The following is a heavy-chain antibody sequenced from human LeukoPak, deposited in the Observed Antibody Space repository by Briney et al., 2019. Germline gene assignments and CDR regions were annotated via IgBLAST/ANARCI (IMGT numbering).Heavy chain of an antibody. CDR3: ARAPMQYSRAPEYFQH. J-gene: IGHJ1*01. Sequence: GASVKVSCKASGYTFTSYGISWVRQAPGQGLEWMGWISAYNGNTNYAQKLQGRVTMTTDTSTSTAYMELRSLRSDDTAVYYCARAPMQYSRAPEYFQHLGQGNLVTVSS. D-gene: IGHD6-6*01. CDR1: GYTFTSYG. CDR2: ISAYNGNT. V-gene: IGHV1-18*01.